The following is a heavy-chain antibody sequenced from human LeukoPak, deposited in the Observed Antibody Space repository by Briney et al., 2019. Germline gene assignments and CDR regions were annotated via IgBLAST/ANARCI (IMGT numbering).Heavy chain of an antibody. CDR3: ARWGKYYYDSSGYYY. CDR1: GYTXTGYY. V-gene: IGHV1-2*02. CDR2: IHPNSGGT. J-gene: IGHJ4*02. D-gene: IGHD3-22*01. Sequence: SVKVSCTASGYTXTGYYMHWVRQAPGQGLEWMGWIHPNSGGTKYAQRFQGRVTVTRDTSISTVYMELSRLRSDDTAVYYCARWGKYYYDSSGYYYWGQGTLVSVSS.